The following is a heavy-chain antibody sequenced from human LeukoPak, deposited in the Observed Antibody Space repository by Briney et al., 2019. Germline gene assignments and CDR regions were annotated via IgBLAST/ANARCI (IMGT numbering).Heavy chain of an antibody. CDR1: GFTFSSYA. D-gene: IGHD3-22*01. J-gene: IGHJ4*02. Sequence: GGSLRLSCAASGFTFSSYAMSWVRQAPGKGLEWVSAISGSGGSTYYADSVKGRFTISRDNSKNTLYLHMNSLRAEDTAVYFCAYLDSSGYYYGRLRYWGQGTPVTVSS. CDR2: ISGSGGST. CDR3: AYLDSSGYYYGRLRY. V-gene: IGHV3-23*01.